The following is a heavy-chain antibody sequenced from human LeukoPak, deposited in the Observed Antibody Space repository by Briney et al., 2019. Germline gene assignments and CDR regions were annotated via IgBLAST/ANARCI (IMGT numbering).Heavy chain of an antibody. D-gene: IGHD3-22*01. CDR1: GFTFSSYE. CDR3: ARNYYDSCGYYYWVY. V-gene: IGHV3-48*03. Sequence: PGGSLRLSCAASGFTFSSYEMNWVRQAPGKGLEWVSYISSSGSTIYYADSVKGRFTISRDNAKNSLYLQMNSLRAEDTAVYYCARNYYDSCGYYYWVYWGQGTLVTVSS. CDR2: ISSSGSTI. J-gene: IGHJ4*02.